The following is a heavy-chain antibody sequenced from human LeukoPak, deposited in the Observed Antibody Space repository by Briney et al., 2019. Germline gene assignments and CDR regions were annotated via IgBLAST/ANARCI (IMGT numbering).Heavy chain of an antibody. V-gene: IGHV4-4*07. CDR1: GGSISSYY. CDR2: IYTSGST. CDR3: ARGAMVRGVGYYYMDV. Sequence: PSETLSLTCTVSGGSISSYYWSWIRQPAGKGLEWIGRIYTSGSTNYNPSLKSRVTMSVDTSKNQFSLNLSSVTAADTAVYYCARGAMVRGVGYYYMDVWGKGTTVTVSS. D-gene: IGHD3-10*01. J-gene: IGHJ6*03.